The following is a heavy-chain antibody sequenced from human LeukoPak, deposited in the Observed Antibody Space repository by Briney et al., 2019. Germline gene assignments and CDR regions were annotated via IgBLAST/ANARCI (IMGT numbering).Heavy chain of an antibody. V-gene: IGHV1-3*01. CDR1: GYTFTSYA. CDR2: INAGNGNT. J-gene: IGHJ6*03. Sequence: ASVKVSCKASGYTFTSYAMHWVRQAPGQRLEWMGWINAGNGNTKYSQEFQGRVTITRDTSTSTAYMELRSLRSDDTAVYYCARVFDYGDPGYYMDVWGKGTTVTVSS. CDR3: ARVFDYGDPGYYMDV. D-gene: IGHD4-17*01.